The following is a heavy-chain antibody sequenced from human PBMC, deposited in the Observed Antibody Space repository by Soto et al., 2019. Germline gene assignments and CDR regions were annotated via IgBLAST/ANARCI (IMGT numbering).Heavy chain of an antibody. CDR3: ARAGYCSGGSCYSEYYYGLDF. D-gene: IGHD2-15*01. V-gene: IGHV5-51*01. J-gene: IGHJ6*02. CDR2: IYPGDSDT. CDR1: GYTFTSYW. Sequence: GESLKISCNCSGYTFTSYWIGWVRQTPGKGLEWMGIIYPGDSDTRYSPSFQGQATISVDKSISTAYLQWSSLKASDTAMYFCARAGYCSGGSCYSEYYYGLDFWGQGTTVTVSS.